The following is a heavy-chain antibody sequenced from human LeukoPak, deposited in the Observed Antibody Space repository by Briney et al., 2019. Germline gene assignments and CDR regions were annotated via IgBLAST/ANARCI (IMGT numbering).Heavy chain of an antibody. V-gene: IGHV4-39*01. CDR1: GGSISSSSYY. J-gene: IGHJ6*03. CDR3: ARQLRLGELSSGYYYYYYMDV. Sequence: PSETLSLTCTVSGGSISSSSYYWGWIRQPPGKGLEWIGSIYYSGSTYYNPSLKSRVTISVDTSKNQFSLKLSSVTAADTAVYYCARQLRLGELSSGYYYYYYMDVWGKGTTVTISS. D-gene: IGHD3-16*02. CDR2: IYYSGST.